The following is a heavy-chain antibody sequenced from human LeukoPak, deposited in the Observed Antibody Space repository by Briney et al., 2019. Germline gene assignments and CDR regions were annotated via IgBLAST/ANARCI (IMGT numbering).Heavy chain of an antibody. D-gene: IGHD6-13*01. CDR3: ARVRMRQQPFQH. V-gene: IGHV4-34*01. J-gene: IGHJ1*01. CDR1: GESFSGYY. Sequence: SETLSLTCAVYGESFSGYYWSWLRQPPGKGLEWIGEINHSGSTNYNPSLKSRVTISVDTSKNQFSLKLSSVTAADTAVYYCARVRMRQQPFQHWGQGTLVTVSS. CDR2: INHSGST.